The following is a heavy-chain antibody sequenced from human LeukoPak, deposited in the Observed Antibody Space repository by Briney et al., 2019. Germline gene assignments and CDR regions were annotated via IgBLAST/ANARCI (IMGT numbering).Heavy chain of an antibody. CDR2: INPDGSQK. Sequence: GGSLRLSCAASGFTFSGTWTKGVRHAPGKGLEWVANINPDGSQKRFVDSVMGRFTMSRDNAKNSLYLQMNSLRVEDTAVFYCAAWTDRGYNFWGQGTLVTVSS. CDR1: GFTFSGTW. V-gene: IGHV3-7*01. D-gene: IGHD5-24*01. CDR3: AAWTDRGYNF. J-gene: IGHJ4*02.